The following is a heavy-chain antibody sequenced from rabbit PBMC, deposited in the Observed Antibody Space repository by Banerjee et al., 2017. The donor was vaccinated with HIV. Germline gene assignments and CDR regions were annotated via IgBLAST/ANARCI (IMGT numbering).Heavy chain of an antibody. CDR1: GFSFSSSYW. CDR3: ARLDYVTSSYKW. V-gene: IGHV1S45*01. D-gene: IGHD8-1*01. CDR2: INTVGST. J-gene: IGHJ4*01. Sequence: LEESGGGLVQPEGSLALTCKASGFSFSSSYWICWVRQVPGKGLEWIGTINTVGSTYVSGWAKGRFAIDKASSTAVILKQNSRTAADTTAYFCARLDYVTSSYKWWGQGALVTVS.